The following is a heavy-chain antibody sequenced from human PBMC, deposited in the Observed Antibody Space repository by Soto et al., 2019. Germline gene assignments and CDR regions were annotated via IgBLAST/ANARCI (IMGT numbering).Heavy chain of an antibody. CDR1: GGTFSNSA. V-gene: IGHV1-69*12. D-gene: IGHD5-12*01. CDR2: IMPIFHTP. J-gene: IGHJ6*02. CDR3: ARDKDRLQLGGNYYYILDV. Sequence: QVQLEQSGAEVKKPGSSVKVSCKASGGTFSNSAVSWVRQAPGQGLEWLGGIMPIFHTPDYAKKFQDRLTITADESTNTAYMELSGLRSDDTAVYYCARDKDRLQLGGNYYYILDVWGQGTTVTVSS.